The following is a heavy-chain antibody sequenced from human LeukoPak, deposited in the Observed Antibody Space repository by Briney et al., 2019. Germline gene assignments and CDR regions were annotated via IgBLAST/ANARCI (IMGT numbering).Heavy chain of an antibody. CDR3: ARGLGMGHDSSGSDWFDS. CDR1: GFTFSDYY. CDR2: ISSSGSSI. J-gene: IGHJ5*01. D-gene: IGHD3-22*01. V-gene: IGHV3-11*01. Sequence: GGSLRLSCAASGFTFSDYYMSWIRQAPGKGLEWVSYISSSGSSIYYADSVKGRFTISRDNAKNPLYLQMNSLRAEDTAVYYCARGLGMGHDSSGSDWFDSWGQGTLVTVSS.